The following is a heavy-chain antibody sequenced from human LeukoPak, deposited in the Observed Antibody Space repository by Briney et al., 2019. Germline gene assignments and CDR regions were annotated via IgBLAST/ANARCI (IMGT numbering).Heavy chain of an antibody. CDR1: GFTFGDDG. D-gene: IGHD4-23*01. J-gene: IGHJ4*02. CDR2: IRKKAYGETT. CDR3: ARGLHDYGGSNYYFDQ. Sequence: GGSLRLSCTASGFTFGDDGWSWFRLAPGKGLEWICLIRKKAYGETTEYAASVRGRFTISRDDAKSIAYLQMNSLKPEDTALYYCARGLHDYGGSNYYFDQWGQGTLVAVSS. V-gene: IGHV3-49*03.